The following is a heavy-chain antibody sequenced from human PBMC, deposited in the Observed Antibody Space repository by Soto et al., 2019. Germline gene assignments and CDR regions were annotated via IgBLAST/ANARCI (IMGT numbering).Heavy chain of an antibody. D-gene: IGHD2-21*02. CDR2: IYYSGST. CDR3: ARWAYCGGDCYSGYYFDY. CDR1: GGSISSGDYY. Sequence: QVQLQESGPGLVKPSQTLSLTCTVSGGSISSGDYYWSWIHQPPGKGLEWIGYIYYSGSTYYNPSLKSRVTISVDTSKNQFSLKLSSVTAADTAVYYCARWAYCGGDCYSGYYFDYWGQGTLVTVSS. J-gene: IGHJ4*02. V-gene: IGHV4-30-4*01.